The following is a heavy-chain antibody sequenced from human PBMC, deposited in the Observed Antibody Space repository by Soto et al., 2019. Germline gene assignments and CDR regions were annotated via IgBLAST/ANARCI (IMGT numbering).Heavy chain of an antibody. CDR3: AKLGYCTNGVCGEHSYFDY. D-gene: IGHD2-8*01. J-gene: IGHJ4*02. CDR1: GFTFSSYG. CDR2: ISYDGSNK. V-gene: IGHV3-30*18. Sequence: GGSLRLSCAASGFTFSSYGMHWVRQAPGKGLEWVAVISYDGSNKYYADSVKGRFTISRDNSKNTLYLQMKSLRAEDTAVYYCAKLGYCTNGVCGEHSYFDYWGQGTLVTVSS.